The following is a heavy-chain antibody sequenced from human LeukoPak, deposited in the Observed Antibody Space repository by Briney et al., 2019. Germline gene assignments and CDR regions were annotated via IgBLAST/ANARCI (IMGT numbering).Heavy chain of an antibody. J-gene: IGHJ4*02. CDR1: GYTFTSYY. CDR2: INPSGGST. CDR3: AIDSLGYCSSTSCYWTEVMGY. V-gene: IGHV1-46*01. Sequence: ASVKVPCKASGYTFTSYYMHWVRQAPGQGLEWMGIINPSGGSTSYAQKFQGRVTMTRDTSTSTVYMELSSLRSEDTAVYYCAIDSLGYCSSTSCYWTEVMGYWGQGTLVTVSS. D-gene: IGHD2-2*01.